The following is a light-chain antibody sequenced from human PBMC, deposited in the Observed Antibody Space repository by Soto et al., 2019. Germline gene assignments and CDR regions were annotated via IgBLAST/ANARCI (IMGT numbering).Light chain of an antibody. V-gene: IGKV3-11*01. CDR1: QSVSSY. CDR3: QQRSNWLT. CDR2: DAS. J-gene: IGKJ4*01. Sequence: EIVLTQPPATLSLSPGERATLYCRASQSVSSYLAWYQQKPGQAPRLLIYDASNRATGIPARFSGSGSGTDFTLTISSLEPEDFAVYYCQQRSNWLTFGGGTKVDIK.